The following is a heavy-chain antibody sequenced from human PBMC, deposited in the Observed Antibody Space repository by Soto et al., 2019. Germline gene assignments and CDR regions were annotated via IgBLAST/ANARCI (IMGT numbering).Heavy chain of an antibody. Sequence: PGESLKISCKASGYSFTPFWIGWVRQTPVKGLEWMGFIYLDDPDMRYSPSFQDQVTISADKSISTAYLQWSSLKASDTAMYYCASRKRTSDAFDIWGQGTMVTVSS. CDR3: ASRKRTSDAFDI. V-gene: IGHV5-51*01. J-gene: IGHJ3*02. CDR1: GYSFTPFW. D-gene: IGHD1-1*01. CDR2: IYLDDPDM.